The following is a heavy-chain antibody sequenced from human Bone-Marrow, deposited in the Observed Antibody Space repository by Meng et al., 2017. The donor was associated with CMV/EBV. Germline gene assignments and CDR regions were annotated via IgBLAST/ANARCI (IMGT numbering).Heavy chain of an antibody. CDR1: GYTFTSYD. D-gene: IGHD6-19*01. CDR3: ARGLVDQWRTKIDYYYYGMDV. Sequence: ASVKVSCKASGYTFTSYDINWVRQATGQGLEWMGWMNPNSGNTGYAQKFQGRVTITRNTSISTAYMELSSLRSEDTAVYYCARGLVDQWRTKIDYYYYGMDVWGRGTTVTVSS. J-gene: IGHJ6*02. V-gene: IGHV1-8*03. CDR2: MNPNSGNT.